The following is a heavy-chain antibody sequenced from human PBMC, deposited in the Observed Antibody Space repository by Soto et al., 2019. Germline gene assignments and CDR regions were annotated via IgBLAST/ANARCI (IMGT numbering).Heavy chain of an antibody. D-gene: IGHD2-8*01. V-gene: IGHV1-24*01. CDR2: FDPEDGET. J-gene: IGHJ6*02. CDR1: GYTLTELS. CDR3: ARDPYHVLMVNAPNLYGMDV. Sequence: ASVKVSCKVSGYTLTELSMHWVRQAPGKGLEWMGGFDPEDGETIYAQKLQGRVTMTTDTSTTTAYMELRSLRSDDTAVYYCARDPYHVLMVNAPNLYGMDVWGQGTTVTVSS.